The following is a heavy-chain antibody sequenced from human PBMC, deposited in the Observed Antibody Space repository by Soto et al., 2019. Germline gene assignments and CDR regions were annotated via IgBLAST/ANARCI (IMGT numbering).Heavy chain of an antibody. CDR3: ARPKLPNRRILRYWDYGMDV. D-gene: IGHD3-9*01. J-gene: IGHJ6*02. Sequence: GGSLRLSCAASGFTFSSYAMHWVRQAPGKGLEWVAVISYDGSNKYYADSVKGRFTISRDNSKNTLYLQMNSLRAEDTAVYYCARPKLPNRRILRYWDYGMDVWGQGTTVTVSS. V-gene: IGHV3-30-3*01. CDR2: ISYDGSNK. CDR1: GFTFSSYA.